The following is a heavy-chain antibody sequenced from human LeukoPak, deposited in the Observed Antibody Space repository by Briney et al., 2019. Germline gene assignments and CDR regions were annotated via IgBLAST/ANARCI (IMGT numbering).Heavy chain of an antibody. Sequence: SETLSLTCTVSGGSISSYYWSWIRQPPGKGLEWIGYIYYSGSTNYNPSLKSRVTISVDTSKNQFSLKLSSVTAADTAVYYCARDRNDLGKPDAFDIWGQGTMVTVSS. D-gene: IGHD1-14*01. CDR2: IYYSGST. CDR1: GGSISSYY. CDR3: ARDRNDLGKPDAFDI. J-gene: IGHJ3*02. V-gene: IGHV4-59*01.